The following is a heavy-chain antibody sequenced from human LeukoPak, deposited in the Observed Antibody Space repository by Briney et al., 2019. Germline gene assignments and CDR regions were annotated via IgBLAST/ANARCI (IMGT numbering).Heavy chain of an antibody. D-gene: IGHD2-15*01. V-gene: IGHV3-7*01. CDR2: IKQDGSEK. CDR1: GFTFSSYW. CDR3: ASFRFCSGGSCYAAFDY. Sequence: PGGSLRLSCAASGFTFSSYWMSWVRQAPGKGLEWVANIKQDGSEKYYVDSVKGRFTIFRDNAKNSLYLQMNSLRAEDTAVYYCASFRFCSGGSCYAAFDYWGQGTLVTVSS. J-gene: IGHJ4*02.